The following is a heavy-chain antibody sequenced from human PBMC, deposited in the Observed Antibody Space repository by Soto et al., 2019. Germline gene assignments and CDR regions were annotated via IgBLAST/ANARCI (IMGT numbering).Heavy chain of an antibody. CDR2: INPSGGST. V-gene: IGHV1-46*01. D-gene: IGHD6-13*01. CDR3: AREWYSSSWTYYYYYGMDV. CDR1: GYTSTSYY. Sequence: ASVKVSCKASGYTSTSYYMHWVRQAPGQGLEWMGIINPSGGSTSYAQKFQGRVTMTRDTSTSTVYMELSSLRSEDTAVYYCAREWYSSSWTYYYYYGMDVWGQGTTVTVSS. J-gene: IGHJ6*02.